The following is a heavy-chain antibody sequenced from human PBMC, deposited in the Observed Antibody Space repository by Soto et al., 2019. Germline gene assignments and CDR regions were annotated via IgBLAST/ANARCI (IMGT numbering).Heavy chain of an antibody. V-gene: IGHV1-69*13. J-gene: IGHJ4*02. D-gene: IGHD1-26*01. Sequence: GASVKVSCKVSGGTFSNYAIDWVRLAPGHGLEWMGGIVPIFGTTYYTQKFQGRATIVADDSTTTAYLEMSSLRSEDTAIYYCARDDSGYSGSHYIDYFNFWGQGTLVTVSS. CDR3: ARDDSGYSGSHYIDYFNF. CDR1: GGTFSNYA. CDR2: IVPIFGTT.